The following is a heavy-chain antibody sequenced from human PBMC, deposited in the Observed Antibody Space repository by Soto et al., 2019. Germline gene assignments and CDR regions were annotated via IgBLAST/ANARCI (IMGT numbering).Heavy chain of an antibody. Sequence: ASVKVSFKASGGTFSSYTISWVRQAPGQGLEWMGRIIPILGIANYAQKFQGRVTITADKSTSTAYMELSSLRSEDTAVYYCARVLFDYDGSGSLNYYYGMDGWGQGTTVTVSS. J-gene: IGHJ6*02. CDR2: IIPILGIA. D-gene: IGHD3-10*01. CDR3: ARVLFDYDGSGSLNYYYGMDG. V-gene: IGHV1-69*02. CDR1: GGTFSSYT.